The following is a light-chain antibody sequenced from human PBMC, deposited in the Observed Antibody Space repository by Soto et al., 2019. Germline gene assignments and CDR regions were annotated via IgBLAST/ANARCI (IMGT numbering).Light chain of an antibody. CDR2: DVR. Sequence: QSALTQPRSVSGSPGQSVTISCTGTSSDVGGYSYVSWYQQHPGKAPKLMIYDVRTRPSGIPDRFSGSKSGNTASLTISGLQAEDEADYYCFSDAGSYTFVFGTGTKLTVL. CDR3: FSDAGSYTFV. J-gene: IGLJ1*01. CDR1: SSDVGGYSY. V-gene: IGLV2-11*01.